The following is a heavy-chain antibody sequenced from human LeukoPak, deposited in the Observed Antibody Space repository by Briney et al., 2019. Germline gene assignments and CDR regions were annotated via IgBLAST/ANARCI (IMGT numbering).Heavy chain of an antibody. Sequence: GGSLRLSCAASGFTFSSYAMHWVRQAPGKGLEWVAVISYDGSNKYYADSVKGRFTISRDNSKNTLYLQMNSLRAEDTAVYYCARNGGYGQQPNFDYWGQGTLVTVSS. J-gene: IGHJ4*02. CDR1: GFTFSSYA. D-gene: IGHD6-13*01. CDR2: ISYDGSNK. CDR3: ARNGGYGQQPNFDY. V-gene: IGHV3-30-3*01.